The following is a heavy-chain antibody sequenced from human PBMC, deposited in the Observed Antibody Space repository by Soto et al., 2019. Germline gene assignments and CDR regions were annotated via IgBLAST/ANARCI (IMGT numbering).Heavy chain of an antibody. J-gene: IGHJ4*02. D-gene: IGHD3-10*01. CDR3: AKHYLPDID. V-gene: IGHV3-23*01. CDR2: MSGSGGST. CDR1: GFTFSSYA. Sequence: EVQLLESGGGLVQPGGSLRLSCAASGFTFSSYAMRWVRQAPGQGLEWVSAMSGSGGSTYYADSVKGRFTISRDNSKNTMYLQMTSLRAEDTAVYYCAKHYLPDIDWGQGTLVTVSS.